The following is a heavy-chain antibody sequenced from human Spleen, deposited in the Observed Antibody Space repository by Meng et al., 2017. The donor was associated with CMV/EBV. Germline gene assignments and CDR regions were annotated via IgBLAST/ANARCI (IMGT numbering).Heavy chain of an antibody. CDR3: ARANLRFYYYYGMDV. CDR2: INHRGST. CDR1: GGSFSGYY. V-gene: IGHV4-34*01. Sequence: GSLRLSCAVYGGSFSGYYWSWIRQPPGKGLEWIGEINHRGSTNYNPSLKSRVTISVDTSKNQFSLKLSSVTAADTAVYYCARANLRFYYYYGMDVWGQGTTVTVSS. J-gene: IGHJ6*02.